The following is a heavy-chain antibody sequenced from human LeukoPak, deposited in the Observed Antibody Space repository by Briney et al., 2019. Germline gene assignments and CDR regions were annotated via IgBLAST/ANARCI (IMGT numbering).Heavy chain of an antibody. Sequence: SETLSLTCTVSGGSISSYYWSWIRQPPGKGLEWIGYIYYSGSTNYNPSLKSRVTISVDTSKNQFSLKLSSVTAADTAVYYCAREPYGSGSYYNLVGAFDIWGQGTMVTVSS. CDR1: GGSISSYY. J-gene: IGHJ3*02. CDR2: IYYSGST. V-gene: IGHV4-59*01. CDR3: AREPYGSGSYYNLVGAFDI. D-gene: IGHD3-10*01.